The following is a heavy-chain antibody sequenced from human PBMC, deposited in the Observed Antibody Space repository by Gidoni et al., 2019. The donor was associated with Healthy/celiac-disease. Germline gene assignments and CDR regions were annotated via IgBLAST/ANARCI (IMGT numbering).Heavy chain of an antibody. CDR2: A. Sequence: ANYAQKFQGRVTITADESTSTAYMELGSLRSEDTAVFYCARGVYYYDSSGYYYDLSYWGQGTLVTVSS. D-gene: IGHD3-22*01. V-gene: IGHV1-69*01. J-gene: IGHJ4*02. CDR3: ARGVYYYDSSGYYYDLSY.